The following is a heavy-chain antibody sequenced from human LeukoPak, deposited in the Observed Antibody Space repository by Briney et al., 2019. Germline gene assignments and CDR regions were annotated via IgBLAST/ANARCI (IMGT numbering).Heavy chain of an antibody. J-gene: IGHJ3*02. CDR3: ARRSGQDAFDI. CDR2: IYYSGST. CDR1: GGSISSYY. V-gene: IGHV4-59*01. D-gene: IGHD3-3*01. Sequence: KSSETLSLTCTVSGGSISSYYWSWIRQPPGKGLEWIGYIYYSGSTNYNPSLESRVTISVDTSKNQFSLKLSSVTAADTAVYYCARRSGQDAFDIWGQGTMVTVSS.